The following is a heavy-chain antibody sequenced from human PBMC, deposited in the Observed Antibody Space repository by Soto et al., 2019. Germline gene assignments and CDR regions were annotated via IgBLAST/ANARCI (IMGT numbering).Heavy chain of an antibody. J-gene: IGHJ4*02. CDR3: ARAGMYYDFWSGYFGY. CDR2: ISAYNGNT. V-gene: IGHV1-18*01. Sequence: GASVKVSCKASGYAFTSYGISWVRQAPGQGLEWMGWISAYNGNTNYAQKLQGRVTMTTDTSTSTAYMELRSLRSDDTAVYYCARAGMYYDFWSGYFGYWGQGTLVTVSS. D-gene: IGHD3-3*01. CDR1: GYAFTSYG.